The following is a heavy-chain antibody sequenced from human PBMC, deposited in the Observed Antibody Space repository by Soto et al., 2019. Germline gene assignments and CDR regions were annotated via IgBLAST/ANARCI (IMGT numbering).Heavy chain of an antibody. J-gene: IGHJ6*03. Sequence: PGGSLRLSCAASGFTFSNAWMSWVRQAPGKGLEWIGRIKSKTDGGTTDYAAPVKGRFTISRDDSKNTLYLQMNSLKTEDTAVYYCTTAPDNVVVPAATPLVGSVRENFYYYYYMDVWGKGTTVTVSS. CDR2: IKSKTDGGTT. CDR3: TTAPDNVVVPAATPLVGSVRENFYYYYYMDV. D-gene: IGHD2-2*01. CDR1: GFTFSNAW. V-gene: IGHV3-15*01.